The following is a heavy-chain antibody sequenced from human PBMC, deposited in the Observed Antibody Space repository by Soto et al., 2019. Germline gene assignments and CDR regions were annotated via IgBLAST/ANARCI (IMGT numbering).Heavy chain of an antibody. D-gene: IGHD4-4*01. CDR3: ATNYAYYYYYGMDV. Sequence: SETLSHTYTVSDAPIRSITYYWRTRRQPPGNGLEWIWSIYYSGCTYYHPSLKRRVTISVDTSKNQFSLKLSSVTAADTAVYYCATNYAYYYYYGMDVWGQGTTVTVSS. V-gene: IGHV4-39*01. J-gene: IGHJ6*02. CDR1: DAPIRSITYY. CDR2: IYYSGCT.